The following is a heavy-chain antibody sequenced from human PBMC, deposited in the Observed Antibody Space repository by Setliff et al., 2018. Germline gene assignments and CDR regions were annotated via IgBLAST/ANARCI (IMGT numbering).Heavy chain of an antibody. CDR3: TVYNTGSSKDHY. CDR1: GDPISSTYY. J-gene: IGHJ4*02. D-gene: IGHD2-8*02. CDR2: INHSGST. V-gene: IGHV4-34*01. Sequence: SETLSLTCNVSGDPISSTYYWIWIRQPPGKGLEWIGEINHSGSTNYNPSLKSRVTISVDTSKNQFSLKLSSVTAADTALYYCTVYNTGSSKDHYWGQGTLVTVS.